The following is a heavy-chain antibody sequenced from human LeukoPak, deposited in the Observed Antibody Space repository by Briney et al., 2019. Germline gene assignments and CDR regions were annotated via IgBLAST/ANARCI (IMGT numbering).Heavy chain of an antibody. J-gene: IGHJ5*02. Sequence: SETLSLTCTVSGGSISSSSSYWGWIRQPPGKGLEGIGSIYYSGSTYYTPSLKSRVTISVDTSKNQFSLKLSSVTAADTAVYYCARQGLLCFGEARCDPWGQGTLVTVSS. V-gene: IGHV4-39*01. D-gene: IGHD3-10*01. CDR3: ARQGLLCFGEARCDP. CDR1: GGSISSSSSY. CDR2: IYYSGST.